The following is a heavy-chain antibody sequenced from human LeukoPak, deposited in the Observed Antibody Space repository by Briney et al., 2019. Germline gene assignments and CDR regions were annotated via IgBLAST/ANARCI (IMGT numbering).Heavy chain of an antibody. CDR1: GYTFSSYG. J-gene: IGHJ5*02. CDR3: ASDRYASGSYNWFDP. CDR2: ISAYNGNT. Sequence: ASVTVSCKASGYTFSSYGISWVRQAPGQGPEWMGWISAYNGNTRYAQKFQGRVTMTTDTSTSTVYMELRSLRYDDTAVYYCASDRYASGSYNWFDPWGQGTLVTVSS. V-gene: IGHV1-18*01. D-gene: IGHD3-10*01.